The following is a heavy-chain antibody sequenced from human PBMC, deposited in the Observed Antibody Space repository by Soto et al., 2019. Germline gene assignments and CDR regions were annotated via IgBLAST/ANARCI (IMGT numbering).Heavy chain of an antibody. J-gene: IGHJ4*02. CDR1: GFTFSSYG. CDR2: ISYDGSNK. D-gene: IGHD4-4*01. Sequence: GGSLRLSCAASGFTFSSYGMHWVRQAPGKGLEWVAVISYDGSNKYYADPVKGRFTISRDNSKNTLYLQMNSLRAEDTAVYYCAKERTVTTTLDYWGQGTLVTVSS. V-gene: IGHV3-30*18. CDR3: AKERTVTTTLDY.